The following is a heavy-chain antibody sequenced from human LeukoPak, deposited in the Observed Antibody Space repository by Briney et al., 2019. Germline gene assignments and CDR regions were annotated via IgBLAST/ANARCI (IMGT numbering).Heavy chain of an antibody. CDR3: ARGLFLSGYLDAFDI. CDR1: GFTFSSYG. D-gene: IGHD3-22*01. J-gene: IGHJ3*02. Sequence: PGGSLRLSCAASGFTFSSYGMSWVRQAPGKGLEWVSSIFSSGGTTSYADSVKGRCTISRDNSKNTLYLQMNSLRVEDTAVYYCARGLFLSGYLDAFDIWGQGTVVTVSS. V-gene: IGHV3-23*01. CDR2: IFSSGGTT.